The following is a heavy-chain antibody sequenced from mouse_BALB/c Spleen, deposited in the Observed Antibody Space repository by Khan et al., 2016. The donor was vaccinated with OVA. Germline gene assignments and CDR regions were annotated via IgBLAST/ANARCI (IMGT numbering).Heavy chain of an antibody. J-gene: IGHJ2*01. CDR2: ISYSGST. CDR1: GYSITSGYG. CDR3: ARTARIKY. Sequence: EVQLQESGPGLVKPSQSLSLTCTVTGYSITSGYGWNWLRQFPGNKLEWMGYISYSGSTNYNPSIKSRISITRNTTKNQFFLQLNSVTTEDTATYSCARTARIKYWGQGTTLTVSS. V-gene: IGHV3-2*02. D-gene: IGHD1-2*01.